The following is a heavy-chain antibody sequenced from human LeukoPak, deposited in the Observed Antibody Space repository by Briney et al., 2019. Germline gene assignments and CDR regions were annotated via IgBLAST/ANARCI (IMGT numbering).Heavy chain of an antibody. V-gene: IGHV1-18*04. CDR1: GYTFTSYG. D-gene: IGHD2-15*01. J-gene: IGHJ4*02. CDR2: ISAYNGNT. Sequence: ASVKVSCKASGYTFTSYGISWVRQASGQGLEWMGWISAYNGNTNYAQKLQGRVTMTTDTSTSTAYMELRSLRSDDTAVYYCARDLSQYCSGGSCYYMVYWGQGTLVTVSS. CDR3: ARDLSQYCSGGSCYYMVY.